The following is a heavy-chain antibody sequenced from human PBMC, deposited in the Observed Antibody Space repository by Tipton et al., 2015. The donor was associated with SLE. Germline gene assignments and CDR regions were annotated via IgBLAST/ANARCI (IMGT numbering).Heavy chain of an antibody. D-gene: IGHD2-15*01. Sequence: SLRLSCAASGFTVSSNYMSWVRQAPGKGLEWVSVIYSGGSTYYADSVKGRFTISRDNSKNTLYLQMNSLRAEDTAVYYCARDRRYCSGGSCYSGFDPWGQETLVTVSS. CDR2: IYSGGST. V-gene: IGHV3-53*01. J-gene: IGHJ5*02. CDR1: GFTVSSNY. CDR3: ARDRRYCSGGSCYSGFDP.